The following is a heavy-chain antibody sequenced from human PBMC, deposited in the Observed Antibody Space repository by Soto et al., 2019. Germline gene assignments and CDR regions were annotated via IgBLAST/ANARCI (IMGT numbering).Heavy chain of an antibody. V-gene: IGHV4-39*01. D-gene: IGHD3-16*02. CDR2: IYYRGNA. J-gene: IGHJ4*02. CDR1: DDSINSDKYY. Sequence: SETLSLTCSVSDDSINSDKYYWGWIRQPPGKGLEWIGSIYYRGNAYYNPTLQTRVTISLDKSKSQFSLKLNSVTAADSAVYFCARLEGLATISYYYDFWGPGALVTVSS. CDR3: ARLEGLATISYYYDF.